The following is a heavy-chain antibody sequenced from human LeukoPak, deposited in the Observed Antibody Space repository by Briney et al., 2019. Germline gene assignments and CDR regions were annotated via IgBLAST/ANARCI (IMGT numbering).Heavy chain of an antibody. V-gene: IGHV3-23*01. CDR2: ISGSGDST. D-gene: IGHD6-19*01. CDR3: ARQVSNIAVAGMCNY. J-gene: IGHJ4*02. CDR1: GFTFSSYA. Sequence: GGSLRLSCAASGFTFSSYAMSWVRQAPGKGLEWVSAISGSGDSTYYADSVKGRFTISRDNAKNSLYLQMNSLRDEDTAVFYCARQVSNIAVAGMCNYWGQGTLVTVSS.